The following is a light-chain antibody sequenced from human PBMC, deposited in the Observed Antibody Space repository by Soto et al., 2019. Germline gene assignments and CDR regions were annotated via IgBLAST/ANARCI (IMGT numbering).Light chain of an antibody. CDR1: QSVSSY. V-gene: IGKV3-11*01. J-gene: IGKJ5*01. CDR2: DAS. CDR3: QQRSNWRIT. Sequence: EIALTQSPATLSLSPGERATLSCRASQSVSSYLAWYQQKPGQAPRLLIYDASNRATGIPARFSGSGSGTDFTLTSSSLEPEDFAVYYCQQRSNWRITFGQGTRLEIK.